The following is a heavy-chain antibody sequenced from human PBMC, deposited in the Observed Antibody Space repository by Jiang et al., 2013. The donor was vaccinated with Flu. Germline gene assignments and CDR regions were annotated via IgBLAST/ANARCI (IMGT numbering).Heavy chain of an antibody. CDR2: INTNTGNP. Sequence: SGAEVKKPGASVKVSCKASGYTFTSYAMNWVRQAPGQGLEWMGWINTNTGNPTYAQGFTGRFVFSLDTSVSTAYLQISSLKAEDTAVYYCARERLGVVTASNWFDPWGQGTLVTVSS. D-gene: IGHD2-21*02. CDR1: GYTFTSYA. J-gene: IGHJ5*02. CDR3: ARERLGVVTASNWFDP. V-gene: IGHV7-4-1*02.